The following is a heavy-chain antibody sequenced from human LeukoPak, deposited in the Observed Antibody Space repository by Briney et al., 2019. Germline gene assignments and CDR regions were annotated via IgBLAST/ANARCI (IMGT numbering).Heavy chain of an antibody. Sequence: PSETLSLTCTVSSGSISSYYWSWIRQPPGKGLEWIGYIYYSGSTNYNPSLKSRVTISVDTSKNQFSLKLSSVTAADTAVYYCARAGIAAAGGYYYYYGMDVWGQGTTVTVSS. J-gene: IGHJ6*02. V-gene: IGHV4-59*01. CDR2: IYYSGST. CDR3: ARAGIAAAGGYYYYYGMDV. CDR1: SGSISSYY. D-gene: IGHD6-13*01.